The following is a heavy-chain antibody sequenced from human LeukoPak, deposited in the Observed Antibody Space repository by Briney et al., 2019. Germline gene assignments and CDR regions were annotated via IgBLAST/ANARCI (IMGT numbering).Heavy chain of an antibody. D-gene: IGHD2-2*01. J-gene: IGHJ4*02. CDR1: GFNFNIYA. CDR2: ISGNGQTT. Sequence: GGSLRLSCAASGFNFNIYAMFWVRQAPGKGLEYVSAISGNGQTTNYANSVKGRFTMSRDSSKSTLYLQMGSLRAEDMAVYYCARGLGYCSRTSCYPDYWGPGTLVIVSS. V-gene: IGHV3-64*01. CDR3: ARGLGYCSRTSCYPDY.